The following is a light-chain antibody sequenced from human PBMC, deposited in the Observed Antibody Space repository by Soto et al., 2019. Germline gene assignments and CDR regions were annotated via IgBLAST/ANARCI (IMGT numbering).Light chain of an antibody. J-gene: IGKJ1*01. CDR2: DAS. CDR3: QQYETLPWT. V-gene: IGKV1-33*01. Sequence: DIQMTQSPSSLSASVGDRVTITCQASQDINNYLNWYQQKPGKAPKLLIYDASNLETGVPSRFSGSGSGTDFTFRISSLQPEDSATYYCQQYETLPWTFGQGNKVEVK. CDR1: QDINNY.